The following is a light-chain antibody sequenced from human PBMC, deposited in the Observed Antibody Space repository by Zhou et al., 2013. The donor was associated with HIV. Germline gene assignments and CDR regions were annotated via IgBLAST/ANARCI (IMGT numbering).Light chain of an antibody. CDR3: QQYNSYPFT. CDR2: GAS. J-gene: IGKJ3*01. Sequence: IQMTQSPSSVSASVGDTVIINCRASEDITSSLGWYQQRPGNTPKLVVFGASRVQPGVPSRFSGSGSGTQFSLVINDLQPEDFATYYCQQYNSYPFTFGPGTKVDIK. V-gene: IGKV1-16*01. CDR1: EDITSS.